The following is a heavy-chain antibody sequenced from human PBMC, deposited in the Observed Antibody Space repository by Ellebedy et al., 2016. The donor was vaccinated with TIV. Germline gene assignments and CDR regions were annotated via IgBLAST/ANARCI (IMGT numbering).Heavy chain of an antibody. V-gene: IGHV3-13*01. J-gene: IGHJ4*02. CDR2: IGAASDT. CDR3: ARATAGFDY. Sequence: PGGSLRLSCAASGFTFSSYDMHWVRQGSGNGLEWVSSIGAASDTYYAGFVKGRVAISRENAKNSLYLQLNNVRVGDTAVYYCARATAGFDYWGQGTLVTVSS. D-gene: IGHD1-14*01. CDR1: GFTFSSYD.